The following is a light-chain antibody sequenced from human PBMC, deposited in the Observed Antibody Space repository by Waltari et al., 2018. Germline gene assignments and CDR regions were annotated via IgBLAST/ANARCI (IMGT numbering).Light chain of an antibody. CDR3: QQYGSSPPWT. CDR1: QSVSSSY. CDR2: GAS. Sequence: EIVLTQSPGTLSLSPGERATLSCRASQSVSSSYLAWDQQKPGQAHRLLIYGASSRATDIPDRFSGSGSGTDFTLTISRLEPEDFAVYYCQQYGSSPPWTFGQGTKVEIK. J-gene: IGKJ1*01. V-gene: IGKV3-20*01.